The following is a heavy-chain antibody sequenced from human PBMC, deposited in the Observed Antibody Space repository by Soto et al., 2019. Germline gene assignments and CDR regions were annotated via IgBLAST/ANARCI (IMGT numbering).Heavy chain of an antibody. CDR3: ARMGQSCWVDS. J-gene: IGHJ5*01. CDR1: GGTFASLS. V-gene: IGHV1-69*08. CDR2: INPAVGAG. Sequence: QVQLEQSGAEVKKPGSSVKVSCRASGGTFASLSINWVRQAPGQRLEWMGRINPAVGAGTYPQKFKGRVTITAGESTRTAYMDVRSLIFVDTAVYYCARMGQSCWVDSGGQGTLVCVSS.